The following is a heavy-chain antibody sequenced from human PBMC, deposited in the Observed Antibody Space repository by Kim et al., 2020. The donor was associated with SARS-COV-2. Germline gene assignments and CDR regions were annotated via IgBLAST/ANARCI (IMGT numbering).Heavy chain of an antibody. CDR2: INTHTGNP. V-gene: IGHV7-4-1*02. J-gene: IGHJ3*02. CDR3: ARGLWRQLGGPTHIYSFDI. CDR1: GYTFSSYA. Sequence: ASVKVSCKASGYTFSSYAMNWVRQAPGQGLEWMGWINTHTGNPTYAQGFTGRFVFSLDTSVSTAYLQISSLKAEDTAVYYCARGLWRQLGGPTHIYSFDIWGQGTMVTVSS. D-gene: IGHD1-1*01.